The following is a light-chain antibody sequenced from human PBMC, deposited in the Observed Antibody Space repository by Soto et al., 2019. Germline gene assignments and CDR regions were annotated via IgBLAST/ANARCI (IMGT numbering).Light chain of an antibody. CDR3: QQYNNWPRT. J-gene: IGKJ1*01. CDR2: GAT. Sequence: IVMTQSPTPLSVSPGERATLSCMASQSVSIPLAWYQQKPGQAPRLLIHGATTRATGIPARFSGSGSGTEFTLTISSLQSEDFAVYYCQQYNNWPRTFGQGAKV. V-gene: IGKV3-15*01. CDR1: QSVSIP.